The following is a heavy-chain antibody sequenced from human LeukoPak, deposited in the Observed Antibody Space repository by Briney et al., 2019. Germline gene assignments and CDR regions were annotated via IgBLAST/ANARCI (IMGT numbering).Heavy chain of an antibody. CDR1: GDSTSGYF. CDR2: IHATGRT. Sequence: SETLSLTCTVSGDSTSGYFWSWIRQPAGKGLEWLGHIHATGRTDYNPSLKSRVTMSLDTSKDQISLKVTSVTAADTAFYYCARVSDFWSAYFDYWGQRILVTVSS. J-gene: IGHJ4*02. CDR3: ARVSDFWSAYFDY. D-gene: IGHD3-3*01. V-gene: IGHV4-4*07.